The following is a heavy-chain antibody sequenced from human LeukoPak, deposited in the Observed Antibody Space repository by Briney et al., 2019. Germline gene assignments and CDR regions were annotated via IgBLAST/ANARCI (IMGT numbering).Heavy chain of an antibody. V-gene: IGHV1-2*02. CDR3: ARDYTVTDGAFDI. J-gene: IGHJ3*02. Sequence: PGASVKVSCKASGYTFTGYYMHWVRQAPGQGLEWMGWINPNSGGTNYAQKFQGRVTMTRDTSISTAYMELSRLRSDDTAVYYCARDYTVTDGAFDIWGQGTMVTVSS. CDR1: GYTFTGYY. CDR2: INPNSGGT. D-gene: IGHD4-17*01.